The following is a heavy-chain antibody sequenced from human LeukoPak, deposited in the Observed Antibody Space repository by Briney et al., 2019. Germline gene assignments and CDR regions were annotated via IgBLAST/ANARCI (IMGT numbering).Heavy chain of an antibody. Sequence: SETLSLTCTVSGGSISSSSYYWGWIRQPPGKGLEWIGSIYYSGSTYYNPSLKSRVTISVDTSKNQFSLKLSSVTAADTAVYYCARHFQSKYSSSSFDYWGQGTLVTVSS. CDR1: GGSISSSSYY. CDR2: IYYSGST. CDR3: ARHFQSKYSSSSFDY. J-gene: IGHJ4*02. D-gene: IGHD6-6*01. V-gene: IGHV4-39*01.